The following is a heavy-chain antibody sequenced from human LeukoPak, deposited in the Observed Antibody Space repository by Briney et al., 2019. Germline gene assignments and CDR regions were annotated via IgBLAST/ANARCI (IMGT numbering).Heavy chain of an antibody. CDR1: GFTFSSYD. CDR3: AKRYGGNSGGSAFDI. V-gene: IGHV3-23*01. J-gene: IGHJ3*02. D-gene: IGHD4-23*01. Sequence: QTGGSLRLSCAASGFTFSSYDMSWVRQAPGKGLEWVSAISGSGGSTYYADSVKGRFTISRDNSKNTLYLQMNSLRAEDTAVYYCAKRYGGNSGGSAFDIWGQGTMVTVSS. CDR2: ISGSGGST.